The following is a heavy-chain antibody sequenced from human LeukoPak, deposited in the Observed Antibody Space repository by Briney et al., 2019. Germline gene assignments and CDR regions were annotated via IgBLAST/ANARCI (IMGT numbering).Heavy chain of an antibody. V-gene: IGHV1-8*02. CDR3: ARLPYGGNTPRDY. Sequence: ASVKVSCKASGYTFTSYYMHWVRQATGQGLEWMGWMNPNSGNTGYAQKFQGRVTMTRNTSISTAYMELSSLRSEDTAVYYCARLPYGGNTPRDYWGQGTLVTVSS. CDR1: GYTFTSYY. CDR2: MNPNSGNT. D-gene: IGHD4-23*01. J-gene: IGHJ4*02.